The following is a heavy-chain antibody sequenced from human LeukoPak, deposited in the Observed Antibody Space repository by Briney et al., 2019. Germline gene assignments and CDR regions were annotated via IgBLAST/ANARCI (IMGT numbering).Heavy chain of an antibody. V-gene: IGHV4-30-2*01. CDR3: AKHGVSPDAFDV. J-gene: IGHJ3*01. CDR1: GGSISRGGYS. Sequence: SQTLSLTCAVSGGSISRGGYSWTLFRQPPGKALKWIGYMHHSGGTYYNPSLKSRVTISVDKSKNQFSLELSSVTAADTAVYYCAKHGVSPDAFDVWGQGTMVTVSS. CDR2: MHHSGGT. D-gene: IGHD2-8*01.